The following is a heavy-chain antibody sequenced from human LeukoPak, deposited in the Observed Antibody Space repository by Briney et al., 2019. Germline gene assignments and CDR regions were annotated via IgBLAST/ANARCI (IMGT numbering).Heavy chain of an antibody. D-gene: IGHD3-9*01. Sequence: SETLSLTCTVSGGSISSYYWSWIRQPPGKGPEWIGYIYYSGSTNYNPSLKSRVTISVDTSKNQFSLKLSSVTAADTAVYYCARDNLTGYYWYFDLWGRGTLVTVSS. J-gene: IGHJ2*01. CDR1: GGSISSYY. CDR3: ARDNLTGYYWYFDL. V-gene: IGHV4-59*01. CDR2: IYYSGST.